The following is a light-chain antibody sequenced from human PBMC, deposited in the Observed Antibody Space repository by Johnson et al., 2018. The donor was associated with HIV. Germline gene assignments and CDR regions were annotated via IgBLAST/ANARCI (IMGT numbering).Light chain of an antibody. J-gene: IGLJ1*01. CDR1: SSNIGINY. V-gene: IGLV1-51*01. Sequence: QSVLTQPPSVSAAPRQKVTISCYGSSSNIGINYVSWYQQLPGTAPKLLIYDNTKRPSGIPDRFSGSKSGTSATLGITGLQTGDEADYYCGTWDSNLSAYVFGTGTKVTVL. CDR2: DNT. CDR3: GTWDSNLSAYV.